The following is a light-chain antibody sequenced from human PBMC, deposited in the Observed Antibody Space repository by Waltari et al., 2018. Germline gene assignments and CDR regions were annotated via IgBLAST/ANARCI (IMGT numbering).Light chain of an antibody. CDR1: QSIGTW. CDR2: EAT. V-gene: IGKV1-5*03. CDR3: QRYNSYPIT. J-gene: IGKJ3*01. Sequence: DIQMTQSPSTLSASVGDRVTITCRASQSIGTWLAWYQKKPGTAPKFMNYEATTLENGPPSRFSGSGSATDFPLTISSLQPDDFATYYCQRYNSYPITFGPGTKVDI.